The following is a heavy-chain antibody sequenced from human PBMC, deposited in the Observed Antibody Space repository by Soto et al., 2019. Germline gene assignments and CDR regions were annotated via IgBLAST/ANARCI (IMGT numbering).Heavy chain of an antibody. CDR3: ARGRQVYYGSGSYYLRTGYYFDY. Sequence: PSETLSLTCAVYCGSFSGYYWSWIRQPPGKGLEWIGEINHSGSTNYNPSLKSRVTISVDTSKNQFSLKLSSVTAADTAVYYCARGRQVYYGSGSYYLRTGYYFDYWGQGTLVTVSS. CDR1: CGSFSGYY. CDR2: INHSGST. V-gene: IGHV4-34*01. D-gene: IGHD3-10*01. J-gene: IGHJ4*02.